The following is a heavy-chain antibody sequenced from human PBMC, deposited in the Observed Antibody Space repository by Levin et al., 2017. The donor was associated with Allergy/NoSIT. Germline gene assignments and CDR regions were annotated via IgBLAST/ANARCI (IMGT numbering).Heavy chain of an antibody. J-gene: IGHJ5*02. Sequence: PGASLRLSCAASGFTFSSYGMHWVRQAPGKGLEWVAVISYDGSNKYYADSVKGRFTISRDNSKNTLYLQMNSLRAEDTAVYYCAKDGGRDPARDPWGQGTLVTVSS. CDR1: GFTFSSYG. CDR3: AKDGGRDPARDP. CDR2: ISYDGSNK. D-gene: IGHD5-24*01. V-gene: IGHV3-30*18.